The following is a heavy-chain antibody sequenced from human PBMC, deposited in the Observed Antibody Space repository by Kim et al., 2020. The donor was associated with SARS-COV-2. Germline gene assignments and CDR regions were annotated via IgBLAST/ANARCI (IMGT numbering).Heavy chain of an antibody. CDR3: AKASLAWGDVWSGYYGTGYYYYYYMDV. CDR2: ISWNSDSL. Sequence: GGSLRLSCAASGFTFGDYAMHWVRQAPGKGLEWVSGISWNSDSLGYEDAVKGCFTISRDNDKTSLYLQMNSMGAEDTALYYCAKASLAWGDVWSGYYGTGYYYYYYMDVWGKGTPVTVSS. V-gene: IGHV3-9*01. J-gene: IGHJ6*03. D-gene: IGHD3-3*01. CDR1: GFTFGDYA.